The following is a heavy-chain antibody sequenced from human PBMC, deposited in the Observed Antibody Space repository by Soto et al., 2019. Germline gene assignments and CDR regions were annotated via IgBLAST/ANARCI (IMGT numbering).Heavy chain of an antibody. V-gene: IGHV3-30-3*01. CDR3: ARDRGRGYSYGYHAFDI. J-gene: IGHJ3*02. CDR2: MSYDGGNK. Sequence: GGSLRLSCAASGFTFSSYAMHWVRQAPGKGLEWVAVMSYDGGNKYYADSVKGRFTISRDNSKNTLYLQMNSLRAEDTAVYYCARDRGRGYSYGYHAFDIWGQGTMVTVSS. CDR1: GFTFSSYA. D-gene: IGHD5-18*01.